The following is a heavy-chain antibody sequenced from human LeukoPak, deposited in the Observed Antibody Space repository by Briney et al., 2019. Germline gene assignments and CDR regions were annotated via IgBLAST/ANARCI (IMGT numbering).Heavy chain of an antibody. D-gene: IGHD3-10*01. J-gene: IGHJ5*02. CDR1: GFTFGDYA. V-gene: IGHV3-49*03. Sequence: PGGSLRLSCTASGFTFGDYAMSWFRQAPGKGLEWVGFIRSKAYGGTTEYAASVKGRFTISRDDSKSIAYLQMNSLKTEDTAVYYCTRARLLWFGELSRRFDPWGQGTLVTVSS. CDR2: IRSKAYGGTT. CDR3: TRARLLWFGELSRRFDP.